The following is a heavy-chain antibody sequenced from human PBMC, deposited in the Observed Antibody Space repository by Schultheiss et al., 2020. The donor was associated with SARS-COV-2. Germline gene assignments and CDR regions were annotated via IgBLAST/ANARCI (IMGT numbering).Heavy chain of an antibody. CDR3: ARDSGSYAYDY. CDR2: ISGSGGST. CDR1: GFTFDDYA. Sequence: GGSLRLSCAASGFTFDDYAMHWVRQAPGKGLEWVSAISGSGGSTYYADSVKGRFTISRDNSKNTLYLQMNSLRAEDTAVYYCARDSGSYAYDYWGQGTLVTVSS. D-gene: IGHD1-26*01. V-gene: IGHV3-23*01. J-gene: IGHJ4*02.